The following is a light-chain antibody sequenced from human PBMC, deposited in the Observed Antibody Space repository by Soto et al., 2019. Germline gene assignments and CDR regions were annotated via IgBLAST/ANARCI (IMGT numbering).Light chain of an antibody. CDR1: QDISNY. J-gene: IGKJ3*01. CDR3: QQYESQPLS. Sequence: IQMTQSPSSLSASVGDRVTITCQASQDISNYLYWYQQKPGKAPKLLIYDTSTLKPRVPSRFSGSRTATNFTLTTSTLQPEDIATYYCQQYESQPLSFGPGTKVDV. CDR2: DTS. V-gene: IGKV1-33*01.